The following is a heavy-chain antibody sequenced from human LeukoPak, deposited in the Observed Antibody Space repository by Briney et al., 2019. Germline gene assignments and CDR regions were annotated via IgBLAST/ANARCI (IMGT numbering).Heavy chain of an antibody. J-gene: IGHJ3*02. Sequence: GGSLRLSCTASGFTFGDYAMSWFRQAPGEGLEWVGFIRSKAYGGTTEYAASVKDRFTISRDDSKSITYLQMNSLKTEDTAVYYCTRDTSGSYRADAFDIWGQGTMVTVSS. D-gene: IGHD3-10*01. CDR2: IRSKAYGGTT. CDR1: GFTFGDYA. V-gene: IGHV3-49*03. CDR3: TRDTSGSYRADAFDI.